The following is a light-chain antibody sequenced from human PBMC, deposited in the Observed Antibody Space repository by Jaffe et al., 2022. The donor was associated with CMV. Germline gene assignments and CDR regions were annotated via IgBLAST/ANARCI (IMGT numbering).Light chain of an antibody. V-gene: IGKV1-6*01. CDR3: LQDYNYPLT. J-gene: IGKJ4*01. Sequence: AIQMTQSPSSLSASVGDGVTITCRASQAIRNDLSWYQQRPGKAPKLLIYAASTLQSGVPSRFSGSGSGTDFTLTISSLQPEDFATYYCLQDYNYPLTFGGGTRVEIK. CDR2: AAS. CDR1: QAIRND.